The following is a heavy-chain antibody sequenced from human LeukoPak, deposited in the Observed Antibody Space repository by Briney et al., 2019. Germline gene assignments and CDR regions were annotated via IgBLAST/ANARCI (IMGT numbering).Heavy chain of an antibody. CDR2: ISSSSSTI. CDR3: ARFGAFSYYFDY. Sequence: GGSLTLFCAASGFTFSSYSMNWVRQAAGKGGEGVSYISSSSSTIYYADSVKGRVTISRDNAKNSLYLQMNSLRAEDTAVYYCARFGAFSYYFDYWGQGTLVTVSS. J-gene: IGHJ4*02. V-gene: IGHV3-48*01. CDR1: GFTFSSYS. D-gene: IGHD3-10*01.